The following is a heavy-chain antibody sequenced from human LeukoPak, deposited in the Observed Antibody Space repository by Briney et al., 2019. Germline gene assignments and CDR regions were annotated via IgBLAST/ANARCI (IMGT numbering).Heavy chain of an antibody. CDR2: IFTDGSTT. CDR1: EFDFFSYG. D-gene: IGHD2-15*01. CDR3: ATKRYCSGGSCGNY. Sequence: GGSLRLSCVASEFDFFSYGMQWVRQAPGKGLVWVSRIFTDGSTTSYADSVKGRFTISRDNAKNTLYLEMKSLRVEDTAVYYCATKRYCSGGSCGNYWGQGTLVTVSS. J-gene: IGHJ4*02. V-gene: IGHV3-74*01.